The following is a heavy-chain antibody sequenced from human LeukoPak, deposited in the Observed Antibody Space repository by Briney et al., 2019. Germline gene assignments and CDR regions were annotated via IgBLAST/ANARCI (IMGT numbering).Heavy chain of an antibody. CDR2: IWYDGNNK. CDR3: GRDKWVVPGLPDN. V-gene: IGHV3-33*01. D-gene: IGHD2-2*01. J-gene: IGHJ4*02. Sequence: HPGGSLRLSCAASGFTFSSYGMHWVRQAPGKGLEWVAVIWYDGNNKYYADSVKGRFTISRDNSKNTMYLQMNSLRVEDTAVFYCGRDKWVVPGLPDNWGQGTLVTVSS. CDR1: GFTFSSYG.